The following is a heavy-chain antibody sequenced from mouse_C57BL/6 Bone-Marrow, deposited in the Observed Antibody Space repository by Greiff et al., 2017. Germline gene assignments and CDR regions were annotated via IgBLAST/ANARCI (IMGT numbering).Heavy chain of an antibody. CDR1: GYTFTSYW. CDR2: IDPSDSYT. D-gene: IGHD1-1*01. V-gene: IGHV1-50*01. J-gene: IGHJ2*01. CDR3: ARDTTTVVANLDN. Sequence: VQLQQPGAELVKPGASVKLSCKASGYTFTSYWMQWVKQRPGQGLEWIGEIDPSDSYTNYNQKFKGKATLTVDTSSSTAYMQLSSLTSEDSAVYYCARDTTTVVANLDNWGQGTTLTVSS.